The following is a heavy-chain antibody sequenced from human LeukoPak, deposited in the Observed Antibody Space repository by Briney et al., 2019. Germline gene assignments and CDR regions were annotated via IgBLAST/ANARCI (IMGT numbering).Heavy chain of an antibody. D-gene: IGHD2-8*02. J-gene: IGHJ4*02. V-gene: IGHV3-11*05. CDR2: ISSSSSST. Sequence: GGSLRLSCAASGFTFSDYYMSAIRQAPGKGLEWVSYISSSSSSTNYADSVKGRFTISRDNAKNSLYLQMNSLRAEDTAVYYCARELLGSRNDYWGQGTLVTVSS. CDR3: ARELLGSRNDY. CDR1: GFTFSDYY.